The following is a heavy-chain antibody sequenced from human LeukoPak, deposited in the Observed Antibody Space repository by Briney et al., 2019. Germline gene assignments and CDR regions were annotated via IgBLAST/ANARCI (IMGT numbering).Heavy chain of an antibody. J-gene: IGHJ6*02. Sequence: ASVKVSCKASGYTFTGYYMHWVRQAPGQGLEWMGWINPNSGGTNYAQKFQGWVTMTRDTSISTAYMELSRLRSDDTAVYYCARDHRLQGYYYGMDVWGQGTTVTVSS. CDR2: INPNSGGT. CDR3: ARDHRLQGYYYGMDV. CDR1: GYTFTGYY. D-gene: IGHD5-18*01. V-gene: IGHV1-2*04.